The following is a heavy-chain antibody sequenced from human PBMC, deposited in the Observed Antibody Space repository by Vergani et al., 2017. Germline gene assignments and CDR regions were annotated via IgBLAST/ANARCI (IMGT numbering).Heavy chain of an antibody. CDR2: LCPSGST. CDR3: ARRYYGSVDLNWFDP. Sequence: QVQMQESGPGLVKTSETLSLTCSASGAPISYWCWSWLRQPAGKGLEWILRLCPSGSTNYKPSLKSRVTMSIDTSKSQFSLKLSSMTAADTAVYYCARRYYGSVDLNWFDPWGQGTLVTVSS. V-gene: IGHV4-4*07. D-gene: IGHD3-10*01. J-gene: IGHJ5*02. CDR1: GAPISYWC.